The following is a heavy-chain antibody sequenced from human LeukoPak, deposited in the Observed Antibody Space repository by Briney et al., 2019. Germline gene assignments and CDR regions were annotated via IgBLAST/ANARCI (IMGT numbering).Heavy chain of an antibody. J-gene: IGHJ4*02. CDR1: EGTFSSYA. V-gene: IGHV1-69*13. D-gene: IGHD3-9*01. CDR2: IIPIFGTA. Sequence: SVKVSCKASEGTFSSYAISWVRQAPGQGLEWMGGIIPIFGTANYAQKFQGRVTITADESTSTAYMELSSLRSEDTAVYYCAILAYYDILTGPPYWGQGTLVTVSS. CDR3: AILAYYDILTGPPY.